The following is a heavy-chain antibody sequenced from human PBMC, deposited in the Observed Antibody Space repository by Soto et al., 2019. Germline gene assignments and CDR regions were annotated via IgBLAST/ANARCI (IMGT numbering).Heavy chain of an antibody. Sequence: QVQLVQSGAEVKKPGSSVKVSCKASGGTFSSYTVTWVRQAPGQGLEWMGQIMPIVGVTNYAQQFQGRVTITADKSTGTVYMELSSLRSEDTAVYYCARPSELGPEYWGPGTLVTVSS. V-gene: IGHV1-69*02. J-gene: IGHJ4*02. CDR3: ARPSELGPEY. CDR1: GGTFSSYT. CDR2: IMPIVGVT. D-gene: IGHD7-27*01.